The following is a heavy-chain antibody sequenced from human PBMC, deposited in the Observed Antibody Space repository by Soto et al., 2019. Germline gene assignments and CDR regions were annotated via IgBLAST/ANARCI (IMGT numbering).Heavy chain of an antibody. V-gene: IGHV4-59*08. Sequence: QVQLQESGPGLVKPSETLSLTCTVSGGSIRSYYWSWIRQPPGKGLEWIGCMYNSGSTSYNPSLTTRVTILEDTSKNQMSLKLSSVTAADTAVYYCAAGGKWLAFEYRGQGTLATVSS. CDR3: AAGGKWLAFEY. CDR1: GGSIRSYY. D-gene: IGHD6-19*01. J-gene: IGHJ4*02. CDR2: MYNSGST.